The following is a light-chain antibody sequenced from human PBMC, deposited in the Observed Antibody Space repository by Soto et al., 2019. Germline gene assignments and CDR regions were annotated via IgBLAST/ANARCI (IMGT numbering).Light chain of an antibody. CDR1: QSVGSN. CDR2: GAS. J-gene: IGKJ1*01. CDR3: QQYDKWPPWT. Sequence: EIVMTQSPATLSVSPGERVILSCRASQSVGSNLAWYQQRPGQAPRLLIFGASTRATGFPARFSGSGSGTEFTLTISSLQSEDFAVYYCQQYDKWPPWTVGQGTKVEIK. V-gene: IGKV3-15*01.